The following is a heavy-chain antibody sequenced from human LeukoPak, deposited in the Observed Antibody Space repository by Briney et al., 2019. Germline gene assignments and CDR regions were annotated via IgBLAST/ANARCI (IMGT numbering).Heavy chain of an antibody. D-gene: IGHD2-8*01. J-gene: IGHJ3*02. Sequence: QSSETLSLTCTVSGGSISSYYWSWIRQPPGKGLEWVSAISGSGGSTYYADSVKGRFTISRDNYTLYLQMNSLRAEDTAVYYCAKDTYCTNGVCAFDIWGQGTMVTVSS. V-gene: IGHV3-23*01. CDR2: ISGSGGST. CDR3: AKDTYCTNGVCAFDI. CDR1: GGSISSYY.